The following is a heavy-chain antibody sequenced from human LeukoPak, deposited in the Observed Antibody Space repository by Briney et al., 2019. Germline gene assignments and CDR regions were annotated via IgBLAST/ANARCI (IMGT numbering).Heavy chain of an antibody. J-gene: IGHJ4*02. CDR2: ISAYNGNT. Sequence: ASVKVSCKASGYTFTSYGISWVRQAPGQGLEWMGWISAYNGNTNYAQKLQGRVTMTTDTSTSTAYMELRSLRSDDTAVYYCAKPTAGTMIGNFDYWGQGTLVTVSS. D-gene: IGHD3-22*01. CDR1: GYTFTSYG. CDR3: AKPTAGTMIGNFDY. V-gene: IGHV1-18*01.